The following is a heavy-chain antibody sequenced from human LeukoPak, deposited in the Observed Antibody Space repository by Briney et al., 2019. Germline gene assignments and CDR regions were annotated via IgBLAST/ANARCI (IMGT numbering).Heavy chain of an antibody. V-gene: IGHV3-21*01. CDR3: ARDRSDYGDSRDAFDI. CDR2: ISSSSSYI. D-gene: IGHD4-17*01. Sequence: PGGSLRLSCAASGLTFSSYSMNWVRQAPGKGLEWVSSISSSSSYIYYADSVKGRFTISRDNAKNSLYLQMNSLRAEDTAVYYCARDRSDYGDSRDAFDIWGQGTMVTVSS. J-gene: IGHJ3*02. CDR1: GLTFSSYS.